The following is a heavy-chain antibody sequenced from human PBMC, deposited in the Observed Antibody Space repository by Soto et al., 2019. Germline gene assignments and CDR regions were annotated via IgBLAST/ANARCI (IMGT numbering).Heavy chain of an antibody. CDR1: GGTFSSYA. Sequence: QVPLVQSGAEVKKPGSSVKVSCKASGGTFSSYAISWVRQAPGQGLEWMGVIIPIFGTANCKQKFQGRFTITADESTSTAYMELSNLRSADTAVYYCATPAVKAASYFDYWGQGTLVTVSS. CDR2: IIPIFGTA. D-gene: IGHD2-15*01. V-gene: IGHV1-69*01. J-gene: IGHJ4*02. CDR3: ATPAVKAASYFDY.